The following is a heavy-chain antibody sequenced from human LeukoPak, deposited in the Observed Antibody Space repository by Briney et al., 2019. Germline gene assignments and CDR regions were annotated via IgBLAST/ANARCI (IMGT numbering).Heavy chain of an antibody. J-gene: IGHJ5*02. CDR2: MSPNSGST. D-gene: IGHD4-23*01. V-gene: IGHV1-8*01. CDR3: ARDYGDNSGWFDP. Sequence: GASVTVSCKASGYTFTNYDINWVRQATGQGLEWMGWMSPNSGSTGYAQKFQGRISMTRSTSIGTAYMELSSLTSEDTAVYYCARDYGDNSGWFDPWGQGTLVTVSS. CDR1: GYTFTNYD.